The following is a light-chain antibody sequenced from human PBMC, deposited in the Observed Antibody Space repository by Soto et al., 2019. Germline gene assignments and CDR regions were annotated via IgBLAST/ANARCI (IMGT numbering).Light chain of an antibody. CDR2: GGS. CDR3: QQRSNFLT. CDR1: QSVSSN. V-gene: IGKV3-11*01. J-gene: IGKJ4*01. Sequence: PGERATLSCRASQSVSSNHLAWYQQKPGQAPRLLIYGGSSRATGIPARFSGSGSGTDFTLTISSLEPEDFAVYYCQQRSNFLTFGGGTKVDIK.